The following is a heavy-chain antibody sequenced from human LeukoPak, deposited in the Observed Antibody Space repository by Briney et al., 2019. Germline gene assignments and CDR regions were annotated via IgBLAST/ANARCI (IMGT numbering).Heavy chain of an antibody. V-gene: IGHV1-46*01. CDR1: GYTFTSYY. CDR3: ARDRITIFGVVIISAFDI. CDR2: INPSGGST. Sequence: ASVKASCKASGYTFTSYYMHWVRQAPGQGLEWMGIINPSGGSTSYAQKFQGRVTMTRDTSTSTVYMELSSLRSEDTAVYYCARDRITIFGVVIISAFDIWGQGTMVTVSS. D-gene: IGHD3-3*01. J-gene: IGHJ3*02.